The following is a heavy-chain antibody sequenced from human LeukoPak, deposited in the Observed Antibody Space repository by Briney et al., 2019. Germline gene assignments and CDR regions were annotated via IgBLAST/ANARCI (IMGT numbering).Heavy chain of an antibody. CDR1: GGSISSGDYY. V-gene: IGHV4-30-4*01. D-gene: IGHD6-13*01. CDR2: IYNNGRT. CDR3: ARGRSSSWSSFDY. J-gene: IGHJ4*02. Sequence: PSQTLSLTCTVSGGSISSGDYYWSWIRQPPGKGLEWIGYIYNNGRTYYNPSLKSRVTISVDTSKNLFSLKVSSVTAADAAVYYCARGRSSSWSSFDYWGQGHLVTVSS.